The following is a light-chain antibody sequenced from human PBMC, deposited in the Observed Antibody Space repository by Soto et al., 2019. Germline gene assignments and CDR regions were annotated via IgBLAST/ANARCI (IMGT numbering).Light chain of an antibody. Sequence: DIQMTQSPSTLSASVGDRVTITCRASQTISSWLAWYQQKPGKAPKLLIYKASTLKSGVPSRFSGSGSGTDFTLTISSLQPEDFATYYCQQYYSHPLTFGQGTRLEIK. CDR3: QQYYSHPLT. CDR1: QTISSW. J-gene: IGKJ5*01. CDR2: KAS. V-gene: IGKV1-5*03.